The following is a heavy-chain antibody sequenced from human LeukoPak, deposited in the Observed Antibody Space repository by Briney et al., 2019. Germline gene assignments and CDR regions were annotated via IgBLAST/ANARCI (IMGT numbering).Heavy chain of an antibody. D-gene: IGHD3-22*01. V-gene: IGHV1-24*01. J-gene: IGHJ4*02. Sequence: ASVKVSCKVSGYTLTELSMHWVRQAPGKGLEWMGGFDPEDGETIYAQKFQGRVTMTEDTSTDTAYMELSSLRSEDTAVYYCATLYYYDSSGWRFSFDYFDYWGQGTLVTVSP. CDR2: FDPEDGET. CDR1: GYTLTELS. CDR3: ATLYYYDSSGWRFSFDYFDY.